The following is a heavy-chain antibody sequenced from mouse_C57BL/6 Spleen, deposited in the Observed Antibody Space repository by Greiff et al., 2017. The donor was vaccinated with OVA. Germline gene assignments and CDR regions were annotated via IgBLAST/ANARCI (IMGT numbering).Heavy chain of an antibody. CDR2: IDPSDSET. CDR1: GYTFTSYW. D-gene: IGHD2-1*01. CDR3: ARWGYGNYFDY. J-gene: IGHJ2*01. Sequence: QVQLQQPGAELVRPGSSVKLSCTASGYTFTSYWMHWVKQRPIQGLEWIGNIDPSDSETHYNQKFKDKATLTVDKSSSTAYMQLSSLTSEDSAVYYCARWGYGNYFDYWGQGTTLTVSS. V-gene: IGHV1-52*01.